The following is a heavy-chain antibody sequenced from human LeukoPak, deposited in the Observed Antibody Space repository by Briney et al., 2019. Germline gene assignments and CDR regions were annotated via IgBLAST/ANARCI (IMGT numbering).Heavy chain of an antibody. CDR1: GYSISSGYY. CDR2: IYHSGST. D-gene: IGHD3-16*02. CDR3: ARDALGNFDY. Sequence: PSQTLSLTCTVSGYSISSGYYWGWIRPPPGKGLEWIGSIYHSGSTYYNPSLKSRVTISVDTSKNQFSLKLSSVTAADTAVYYCARDALGNFDYWGQGTLVTVSS. V-gene: IGHV4-38-2*02. J-gene: IGHJ4*02.